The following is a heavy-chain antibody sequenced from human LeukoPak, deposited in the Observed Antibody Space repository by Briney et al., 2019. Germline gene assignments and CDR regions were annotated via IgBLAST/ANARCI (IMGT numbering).Heavy chain of an antibody. J-gene: IGHJ2*01. D-gene: IGHD3-10*01. Sequence: PSETLSLTCTVSGGSISSYYWSWIRQPAGKGLEWIGRIYTSGSTNYNPSLKSRVTMSVGTSKNQFSLKLSSVTAADTAVYYCARDTNGSGSYPLFYWYFDLWGRGTLVTVSS. CDR1: GGSISSYY. CDR3: ARDTNGSGSYPLFYWYFDL. CDR2: IYTSGST. V-gene: IGHV4-4*07.